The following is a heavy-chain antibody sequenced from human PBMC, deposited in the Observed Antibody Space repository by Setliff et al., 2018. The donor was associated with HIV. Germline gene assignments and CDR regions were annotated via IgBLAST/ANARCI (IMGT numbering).Heavy chain of an antibody. Sequence: PSETLSLTCAVTGDSISDGYFWGWIRQPPGKGLEWMGTIFQRETTTYSPSVKSRITMSMDTSNNHFSLKLSSVTAADTAVYYCARGYGAAGQAFDYWGQGILVTVSS. J-gene: IGHJ4*02. CDR1: GDSISDGYF. CDR3: ARGYGAAGQAFDY. CDR2: IFQRETT. V-gene: IGHV4-38-2*01. D-gene: IGHD6-13*01.